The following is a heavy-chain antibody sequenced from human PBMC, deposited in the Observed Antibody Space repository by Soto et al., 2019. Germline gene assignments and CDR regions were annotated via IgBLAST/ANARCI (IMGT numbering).Heavy chain of an antibody. D-gene: IGHD6-6*01. CDR3: ARPNSSSSPKTRKYYFAY. CDR2: INHSGST. CDR1: GGSFSGYY. V-gene: IGHV4-34*01. J-gene: IGHJ4*02. Sequence: SETLSLTCAVYGGSFSGYYWSWIRQPPGKGLEWIGEINHSGSTNYNPSLKSRVTISVDTSKNQFSLKLSSVTAADTAVYYCARPNSSSSPKTRKYYFAYWGQGTLVTVSS.